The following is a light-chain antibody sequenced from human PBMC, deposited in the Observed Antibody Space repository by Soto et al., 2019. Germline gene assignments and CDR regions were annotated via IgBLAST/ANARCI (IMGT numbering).Light chain of an antibody. V-gene: IGKV1-33*01. CDR1: QDVSNR. CDR3: QQYDSLPPT. CDR2: DAS. Sequence: DIQMTQSPSSLSASVGDRVTITCSASQDVSNRLNWYQQKPGKAPSLLIYDASNLERGVPSRFSGSGRGTDFSVTISSLQPEDIATYYCQQYDSLPPTFGGGTKVAI. J-gene: IGKJ4*01.